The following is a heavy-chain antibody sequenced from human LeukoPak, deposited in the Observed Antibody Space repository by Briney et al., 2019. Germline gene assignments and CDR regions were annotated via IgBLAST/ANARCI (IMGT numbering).Heavy chain of an antibody. J-gene: IGHJ4*02. V-gene: IGHV5-51*01. CDR3: ARWGGYCSGGNCYPLYYFDY. D-gene: IGHD2-15*01. CDR1: GYSFTNYW. Sequence: GESLKISCKGSGYSFTNYWIGWVRLMPGKGLEWMGIINPRDSDTRYSPSFQGQVTISADKSISTAYLQWSSLKASDTAMYYCARWGGYCSGGNCYPLYYFDYWGQGTLVTVSS. CDR2: INPRDSDT.